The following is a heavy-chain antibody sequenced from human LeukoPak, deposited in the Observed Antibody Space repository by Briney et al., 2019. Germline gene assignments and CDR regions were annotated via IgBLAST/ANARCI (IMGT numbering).Heavy chain of an antibody. CDR2: IRYDGSNK. Sequence: PGGSLRLSCAASGFTFSSYGMHWVRQAPGKGLEGVAFIRYDGSNKYYADSVKGRFTISRDNSKNTLYLQMNSLRAEDTAVYYCAKDSGDFWSGYYTGIDAFDIWGQGTMVTVSS. J-gene: IGHJ3*02. CDR3: AKDSGDFWSGYYTGIDAFDI. D-gene: IGHD3-3*01. CDR1: GFTFSSYG. V-gene: IGHV3-30*02.